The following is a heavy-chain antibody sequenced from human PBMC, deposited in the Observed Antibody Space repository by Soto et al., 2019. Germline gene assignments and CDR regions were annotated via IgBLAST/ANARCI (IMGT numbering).Heavy chain of an antibody. V-gene: IGHV1-69*02. CDR3: ARARLKYSGYDYWFDP. J-gene: IGHJ5*02. Sequence: QVQLVQSGAEVKKPGSSVKVSCKASGGTFSSYTISWVRQAPGQGLEWMGRIIPILGIANYAQKFQGRVTITTDKPTRTASMGLSSPRSEATAVHDSARARLKYSGYDYWFDPWGQGSLVTVCS. D-gene: IGHD5-12*01. CDR2: IIPILGIA. CDR1: GGTFSSYT.